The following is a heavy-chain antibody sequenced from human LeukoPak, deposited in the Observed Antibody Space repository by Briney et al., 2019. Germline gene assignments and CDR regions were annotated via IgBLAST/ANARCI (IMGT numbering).Heavy chain of an antibody. V-gene: IGHV3-53*01. CDR2: IYSGGPT. J-gene: IGHJ4*02. CDR1: GFTVSLYY. D-gene: IGHD3-22*01. CDR3: ARPQSSSGYYWPFDD. Sequence: GGSLRLSCAASGFTVSLYYMTWVRQAPGKGLEWVSVIYSGGPTYYADSVKGRFTISRDNSKNTVYLQMNSLRGEDTAVYYCARPQSSSGYYWPFDDWGQGTLVTVSS.